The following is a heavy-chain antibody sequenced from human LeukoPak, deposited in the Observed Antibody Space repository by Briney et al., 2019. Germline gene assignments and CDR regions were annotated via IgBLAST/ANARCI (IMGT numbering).Heavy chain of an antibody. CDR2: FKSDGGIT. D-gene: IGHD6-13*01. V-gene: IGHV1-46*01. Sequence: EASVKVSCKASGYTFTGYYMHWVRQAPGQGFEWMGIFKSDGGITTYPRKFQGRVTMTSDMSTSTVYMELSSLTSEDTAVYYCAREQPHSYYVDVWGKGTTVTVSS. J-gene: IGHJ6*03. CDR1: GYTFTGYY. CDR3: AREQPHSYYVDV.